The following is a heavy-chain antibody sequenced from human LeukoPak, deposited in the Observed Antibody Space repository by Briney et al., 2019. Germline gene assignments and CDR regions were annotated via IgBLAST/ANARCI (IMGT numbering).Heavy chain of an antibody. V-gene: IGHV4-39*07. CDR1: GGSISSSSYY. Sequence: PSETLSLTCTVSGGSISSSSYYWGWIRRPPGKGLEWIGSIYYSGSTYYNPSLKSRVTISVDTSKNQFSLKLSSVTAADTAVYYCARIYGDRTLWFDPWGQGTLVTVSS. D-gene: IGHD4-17*01. CDR3: ARIYGDRTLWFDP. J-gene: IGHJ5*02. CDR2: IYYSGST.